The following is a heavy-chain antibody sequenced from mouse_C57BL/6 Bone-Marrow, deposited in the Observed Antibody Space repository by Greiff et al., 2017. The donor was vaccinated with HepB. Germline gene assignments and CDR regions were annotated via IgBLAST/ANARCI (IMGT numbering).Heavy chain of an antibody. J-gene: IGHJ1*03. D-gene: IGHD1-1*01. CDR1: GYTFTSYN. V-gene: IGHV1-12*01. Sequence: ESGAELVRPGASVKMSCKASGYTFTSYNMHWVKQTPRQGLEWIGAIYPGNGDTSYNQKFKGKATLTVDKSSSTAYMQLSSLTSEDSAVYFCARGYYYGSSYVDWDWYFDVWGTGTTVTVSS. CDR2: IYPGNGDT. CDR3: ARGYYYGSSYVDWDWYFDV.